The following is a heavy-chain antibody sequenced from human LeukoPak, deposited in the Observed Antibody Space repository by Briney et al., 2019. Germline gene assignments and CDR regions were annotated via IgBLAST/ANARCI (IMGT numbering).Heavy chain of an antibody. CDR3: VSDSGTRSGGDS. D-gene: IGHD1-26*01. J-gene: IGHJ4*02. CDR2: INSDGSST. Sequence: PGGSLRLSCAASGFTFSSYWMHWVRQAPGKGLVGVSRINSDGSSTTYADSVKGRFTISRDNAKNTLYLQMNRLRADDSAIYYCVSDSGTRSGGDSWGQGTLVTVSS. V-gene: IGHV3-74*01. CDR1: GFTFSSYW.